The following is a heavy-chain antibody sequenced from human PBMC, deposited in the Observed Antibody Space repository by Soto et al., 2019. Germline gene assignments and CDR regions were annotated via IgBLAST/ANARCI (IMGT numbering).Heavy chain of an antibody. CDR3: ARVKPGAWGLYYYHGMAV. Sequence: SETLSLTCTVSGGSISSYYWSWIRQPPGKGLEWIGYIYYSGSTNYNPSLKSRFTISVDTSKNQFSLKLSSVTAADTAVYYCARVKPGAWGLYYYHGMAVWGQGTTVTVSS. CDR1: GGSISSYY. J-gene: IGHJ6*02. V-gene: IGHV4-59*01. D-gene: IGHD3-16*01. CDR2: IYYSGST.